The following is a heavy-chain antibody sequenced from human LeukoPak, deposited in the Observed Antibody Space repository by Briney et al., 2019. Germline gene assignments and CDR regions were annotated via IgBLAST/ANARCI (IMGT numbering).Heavy chain of an antibody. D-gene: IGHD5-12*01. Sequence: GGSLRLPCAASGFTFSSYAMHWVRQAPGKGLEWVAVISYDGSNKYYADSVKGRFTISRDNSKNTLYLQMNSLRAEDTAVYYCARDYDTHYFDYWGQGTLVTVSS. CDR1: GFTFSSYA. V-gene: IGHV3-30-3*01. J-gene: IGHJ4*02. CDR3: ARDYDTHYFDY. CDR2: ISYDGSNK.